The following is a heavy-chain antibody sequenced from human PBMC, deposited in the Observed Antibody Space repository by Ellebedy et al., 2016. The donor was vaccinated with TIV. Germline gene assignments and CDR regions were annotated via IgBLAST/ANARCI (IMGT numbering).Heavy chain of an antibody. Sequence: ASVKVSCXASGYTFTGYYMHWVRQAPGQGLEWMGWINPNSGGTNYAQKFQGRVTMTRDTSISTAYMELSRLRSDDTAVYYCARSDYGDPSYYFDYWGQGTLVTVSS. CDR3: ARSDYGDPSYYFDY. V-gene: IGHV1-2*02. D-gene: IGHD4-17*01. J-gene: IGHJ4*02. CDR2: INPNSGGT. CDR1: GYTFTGYY.